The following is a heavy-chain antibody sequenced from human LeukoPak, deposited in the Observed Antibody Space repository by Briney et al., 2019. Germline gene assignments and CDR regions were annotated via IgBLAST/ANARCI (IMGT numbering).Heavy chain of an antibody. CDR3: ARGLSVRATMVRYLDV. CDR2: INHSGST. V-gene: IGHV4-34*01. Sequence: PSETLSLTCAVYGGSFSGYYWSWIRQPPGKGLEWIGEINHSGSTNYNPSLRSRVTISVDTSKNQFSLKLSSVTAADTAVYYCARGLSVRATMVRYLDVWGKGTTVTVSS. D-gene: IGHD3-10*01. CDR1: GGSFSGYY. J-gene: IGHJ6*03.